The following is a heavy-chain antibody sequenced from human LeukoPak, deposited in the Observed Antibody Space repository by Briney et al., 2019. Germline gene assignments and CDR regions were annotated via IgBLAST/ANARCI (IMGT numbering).Heavy chain of an antibody. J-gene: IGHJ5*02. Sequence: PSETLSLTCIVSGGSISTYYWSWIRQPPGKGLEWIGEINHSGSTNYNPSLKSRVTISVDTSKNQFSLKLSSVTAADTAVYYCARGSSYWRWFDPWGQGTLVTVSS. V-gene: IGHV4-34*01. CDR1: GGSISTYY. CDR3: ARGSSYWRWFDP. D-gene: IGHD1-26*01. CDR2: INHSGST.